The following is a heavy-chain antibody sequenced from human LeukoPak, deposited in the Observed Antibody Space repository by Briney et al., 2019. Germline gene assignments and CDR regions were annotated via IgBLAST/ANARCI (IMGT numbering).Heavy chain of an antibody. V-gene: IGHV3-15*01. CDR3: TTGNY. Sequence: GGSLRLSCAASGFSFTDAWMSWVRQAPGKGLEWVGHLKGKAAGGTTDYAAPVKARFTISGDDSKNTLYLQMNSLKTEDTAVYYCTTGNYWGQGTLVTVSS. CDR2: LKGKAAGGTT. J-gene: IGHJ4*02. CDR1: GFSFTDAW.